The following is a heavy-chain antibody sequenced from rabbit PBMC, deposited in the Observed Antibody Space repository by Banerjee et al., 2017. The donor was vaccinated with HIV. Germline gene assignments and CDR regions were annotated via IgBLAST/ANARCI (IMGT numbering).Heavy chain of an antibody. CDR3: ARSRYAAYAGYGYATGAFDP. CDR1: GFSFSSSYY. V-gene: IGHV1S40*01. CDR2: IYVGSSGST. J-gene: IGHJ2*01. D-gene: IGHD6-1*01. Sequence: QSLEESGGDLVKPGASLTLTCTASGFSFSSSYYMCWVRQAPGKGLEWIACIYVGSSGSTYYASWAKGRFTISKTSSTTVTLQMTSLTAADTATYFCARSRYAAYAGYGYATGAFDPWGPGTLVTV.